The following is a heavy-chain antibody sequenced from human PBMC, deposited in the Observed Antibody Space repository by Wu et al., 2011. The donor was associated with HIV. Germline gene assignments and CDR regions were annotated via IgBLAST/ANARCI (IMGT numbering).Heavy chain of an antibody. D-gene: IGHD3-10*01. J-gene: IGHJ6*02. CDR3: AKGYGGITMIRGVIEYYYAMDV. V-gene: IGHV1-2*02. CDR1: GYTFTGYY. CDR2: INPNSGGT. Sequence: QVQLVQSGAEVKKPGASVKVSCKTSGYTFTGYYIHWVRQAPGQGLEWMGWINPNSGGTNYAQKFQGRVTMTRDTSISTAYMELSRLRSDDTAVFYCAKGYGGITMIRGVIEYYYAMDVWGQGTTVTVSS.